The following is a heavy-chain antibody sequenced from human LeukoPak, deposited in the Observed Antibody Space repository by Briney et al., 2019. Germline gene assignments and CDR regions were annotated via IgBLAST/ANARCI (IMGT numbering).Heavy chain of an antibody. V-gene: IGHV4-59*11. D-gene: IGHD3-10*01. J-gene: IGHJ4*02. CDR2: AYFNGIT. Sequence: PSETLSLTCTVSGVSITSHFWSWIRQSPGQGLEWIDYAYFNGITNYNPSLKSRATISVDTSKNQFSLRLSSVTAADTAVYYCARDEGSPGALDHWGQGTLVTVSS. CDR1: GVSITSHF. CDR3: ARDEGSPGALDH.